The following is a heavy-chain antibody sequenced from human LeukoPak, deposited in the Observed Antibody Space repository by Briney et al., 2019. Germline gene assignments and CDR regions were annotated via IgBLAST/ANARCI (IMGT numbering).Heavy chain of an antibody. V-gene: IGHV1-8*03. CDR3: ARGANYDFWSGYYPYYYYMDV. Sequence: EASVKVSCKASGYTFTSYDINWVRQATGQGLEWMGWMNPNSGNTGYAQKFQGRVTITRNTSISTAYMELSSLRSEDTAVYYCARGANYDFWSGYYPYYYYMDVWGKGTTVTVSS. CDR2: MNPNSGNT. J-gene: IGHJ6*03. D-gene: IGHD3-3*01. CDR1: GYTFTSYD.